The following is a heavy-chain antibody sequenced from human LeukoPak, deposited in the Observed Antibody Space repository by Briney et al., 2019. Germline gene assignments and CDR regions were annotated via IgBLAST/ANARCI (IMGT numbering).Heavy chain of an antibody. CDR3: ARDRGYCSSTSCALDC. CDR1: GFTFSSHS. D-gene: IGHD2-2*01. Sequence: GGSLRLSCAASGFTFSSHSMNWVRQAPGKGLEWVSYISSSSSTIYYADSVKGRFTISRDNAKNSLYLQMNSLRAEDTAVYYCARDRGYCSSTSCALDCWGQGTLVTLSS. CDR2: ISSSSSTI. J-gene: IGHJ4*02. V-gene: IGHV3-48*01.